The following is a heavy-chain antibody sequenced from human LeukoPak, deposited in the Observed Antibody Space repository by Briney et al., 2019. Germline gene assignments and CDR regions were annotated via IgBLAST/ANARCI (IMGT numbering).Heavy chain of an antibody. CDR1: GFTFSSYW. CDR2: IKRDGSER. CDR3: AKAASSGWYAEDY. D-gene: IGHD6-19*01. V-gene: IGHV3-7*03. J-gene: IGHJ4*02. Sequence: PGGSLRLSCAASGFTFSSYWMSWVRQAPGKGLEWVANIKRDGSERYYVDSVKGRFTISRDNAKNSLYLQMNSLRAEDTAVYYCAKAASSGWYAEDYWGQGTLVTVSS.